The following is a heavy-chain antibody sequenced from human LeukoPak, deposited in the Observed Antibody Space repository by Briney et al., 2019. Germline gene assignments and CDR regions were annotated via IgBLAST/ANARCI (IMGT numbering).Heavy chain of an antibody. CDR1: GSSVKRNY. CDR3: ARLDDSNSRRPENDASDV. Sequence: GGSLRLSCAVSGSSVKRNYMSWARQAPGKGLEWVSVIYSGGDTYYADSVKGRFTISRDNSKNTVYLQMNNLRPEDTAVYYCARLDDSNSRRPENDASDVWGQGTTVTGSS. J-gene: IGHJ3*01. V-gene: IGHV3-66*02. D-gene: IGHD3-22*01. CDR2: IYSGGDT.